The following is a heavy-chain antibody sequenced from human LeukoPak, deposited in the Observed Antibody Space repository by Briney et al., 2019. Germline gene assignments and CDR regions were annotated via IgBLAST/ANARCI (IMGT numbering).Heavy chain of an antibody. CDR1: GFTFSSSW. Sequence: TGGSLRLSCAASGFTFSSSWMHWVRQAPGKGLVWVSRTNSDGSTTTYADSVKGRFTISRDNAKNTLYLQMNSLRAEDTAVYYCARALASSGDYWGQRTLLTVSS. V-gene: IGHV3-74*01. CDR3: ARALASSGDY. J-gene: IGHJ4*02. D-gene: IGHD3-10*01. CDR2: TNSDGSTT.